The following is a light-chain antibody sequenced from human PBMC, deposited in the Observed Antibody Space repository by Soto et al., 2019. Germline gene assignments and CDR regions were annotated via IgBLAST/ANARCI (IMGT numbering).Light chain of an antibody. J-gene: IGKJ1*01. CDR1: QSVSSN. CDR2: RAS. Sequence: DILMTQSPATLSLSPGGRATLSCRASQSVSSNLAWYQQKPGQAPRLLIQRASTRATGIPARFSGSGSGTEFTLTISSLQSEDFATYFCQQSSNIPWTFGQGTKVEMK. V-gene: IGKV3-15*01. CDR3: QQSSNIPWT.